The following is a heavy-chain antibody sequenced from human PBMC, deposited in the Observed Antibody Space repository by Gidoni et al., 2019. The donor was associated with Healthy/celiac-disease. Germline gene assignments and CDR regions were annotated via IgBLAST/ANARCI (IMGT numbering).Heavy chain of an antibody. J-gene: IGHJ4*02. CDR1: GYTFTSYA. Sequence: QVQLVQSGAEGKKPGAAVKDSCKASGYTFTSYALHWVRQAPGQRLEWMGWINAGNGNPKYSQKFQGRVTITRDPSASTAYLELSSLRSEDTAVYYCARDGKLLSFDYWGQGTLVTVYS. CDR3: ARDGKLLSFDY. V-gene: IGHV1-3*01. D-gene: IGHD1-26*01. CDR2: INAGNGNP.